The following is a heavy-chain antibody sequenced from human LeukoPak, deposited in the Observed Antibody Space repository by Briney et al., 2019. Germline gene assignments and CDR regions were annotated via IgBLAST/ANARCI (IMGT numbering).Heavy chain of an antibody. V-gene: IGHV4-39*07. CDR1: GGSISSSSYY. Sequence: PSETLSLTCTVSGGSISSSSYYWGWIRQPPGKGLEWIGSIYYSGSTYYNPSLKSRVTISADTSKAQFSLTLSSVTAADTAVYYCARGLASGYPPVSFYSWGQGTLVTVSS. D-gene: IGHD3-3*01. CDR3: ARGLASGYPPVSFYS. J-gene: IGHJ4*02. CDR2: IYYSGST.